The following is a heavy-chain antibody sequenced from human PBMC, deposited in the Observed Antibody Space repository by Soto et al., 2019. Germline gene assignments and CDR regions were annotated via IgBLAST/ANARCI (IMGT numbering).Heavy chain of an antibody. D-gene: IGHD6-19*01. J-gene: IGHJ6*02. CDR2: ISYDGSNK. CDR1: GFTFSSYA. Sequence: QVQLVESGGGVVQPGRSLRLSCAASGFTFSSYAMHWVRQAPGKGLEWVAVISYDGSNKYYADSVKGRFTISRDNSKNKLYLQMKSLRAGDTAVYYWAGTISRGWRGGGMDVWGQGTTVTVSS. V-gene: IGHV3-30-3*01. CDR3: AGTISRGWRGGGMDV.